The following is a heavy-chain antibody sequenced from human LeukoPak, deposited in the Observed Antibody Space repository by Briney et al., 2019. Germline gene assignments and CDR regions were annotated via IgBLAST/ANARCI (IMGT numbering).Heavy chain of an antibody. J-gene: IGHJ5*02. CDR3: ARGNFDWLQISNWFDP. Sequence: GGSLRLSCAASGFTFSSYSMNWVRQAPGKGLEWVAVISYDGSNKYYADSVKGRFTISRDNSKNTLYLQMNSLRAEDTAVYYCARGNFDWLQISNWFDPWGQGTLVTVSS. V-gene: IGHV3-30*03. CDR1: GFTFSSYS. D-gene: IGHD3-9*01. CDR2: ISYDGSNK.